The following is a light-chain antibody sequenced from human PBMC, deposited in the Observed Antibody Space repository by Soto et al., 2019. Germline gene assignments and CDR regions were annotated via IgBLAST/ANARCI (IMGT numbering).Light chain of an antibody. CDR3: QQRSNWPPL. J-gene: IGKJ4*01. V-gene: IGKV3-11*01. CDR2: DAS. Sequence: EIVLTQSPATLSLSPGEKAPLSGRTSQSVSSNLAWYQQKPGQVPRLLIYDASNRATGIPARFSGSGSGTDFTLTISSLEPEDFAVYYCQQRSNWPPLFGGGTKVEIK. CDR1: QSVSSN.